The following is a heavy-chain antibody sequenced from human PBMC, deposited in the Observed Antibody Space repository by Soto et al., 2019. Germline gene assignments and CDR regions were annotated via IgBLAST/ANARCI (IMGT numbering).Heavy chain of an antibody. V-gene: IGHV4-59*12. CDR3: ARATGADKEDY. J-gene: IGHJ4*02. Sequence: SETLSLTCSVSGGSIETYYWSWMRQSPGKGLEWIGYISSSGSTTYNPSLESRVTISVDTSKNQFSLKLSSVTAADTAVYYCARATGADKEDYWGQGTLVTVSS. CDR2: ISSSGST. D-gene: IGHD3-10*01. CDR1: GGSIETYY.